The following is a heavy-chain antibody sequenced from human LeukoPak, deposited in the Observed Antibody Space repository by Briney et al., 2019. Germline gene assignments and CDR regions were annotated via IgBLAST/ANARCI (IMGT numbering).Heavy chain of an antibody. Sequence: GGSLRLSCAASGSTFSSYGMSWVRQAPGKGLEWVAVISYDGSNKYYADSVKGRFTISRDNSKNTLYLQMNSLRAEDTAVYYCAKRMGPSIAAADLDYWGQGTLVTVSS. V-gene: IGHV3-30*18. CDR2: ISYDGSNK. CDR1: GSTFSSYG. CDR3: AKRMGPSIAAADLDY. J-gene: IGHJ4*02. D-gene: IGHD6-13*01.